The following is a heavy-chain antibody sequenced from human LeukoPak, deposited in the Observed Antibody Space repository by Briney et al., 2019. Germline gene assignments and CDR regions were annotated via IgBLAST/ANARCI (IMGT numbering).Heavy chain of an antibody. V-gene: IGHV3-73*01. CDR3: ARGPPITIFGVVYYYYMDV. CDR2: IRSTANGYAT. Sequence: GGSLRLSCAASGFTFSGSALHWVRQASGKGLEWVGRIRSTANGYATAYAASVKGRFTISRDDSKNTAYLQMDSLKTEDTAVYYCARGPPITIFGVVYYYYMDVWGKGTTVTVSS. D-gene: IGHD3-3*01. J-gene: IGHJ6*03. CDR1: GFTFSGSA.